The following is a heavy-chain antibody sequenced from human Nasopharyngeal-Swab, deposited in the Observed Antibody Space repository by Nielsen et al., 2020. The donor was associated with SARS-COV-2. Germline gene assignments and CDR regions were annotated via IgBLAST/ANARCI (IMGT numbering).Heavy chain of an antibody. Sequence: GESLKISCAASGFTFSDYYMSWIRQAPGKGLEWVSCISSSGYTIYYADSVKGRFTISRDNAKNSLFLRMNSLRAEDTAVYYCARARRGYSYGYMDDCWGQGTLVTVSS. CDR1: GFTFSDYY. CDR3: ARARRGYSYGYMDDC. J-gene: IGHJ4*02. D-gene: IGHD5-18*01. V-gene: IGHV3-11*04. CDR2: ISSSGYTI.